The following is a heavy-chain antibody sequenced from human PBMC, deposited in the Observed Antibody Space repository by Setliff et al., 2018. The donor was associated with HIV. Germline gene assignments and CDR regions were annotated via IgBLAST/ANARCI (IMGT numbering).Heavy chain of an antibody. CDR2: INPRSGVT. J-gene: IGHJ4*02. D-gene: IGHD3-3*02. CDR1: GFTFTGYY. V-gene: IGHV1-2*02. Sequence: ASVKVSCKPSGFTFTGYYLHWVRQAPGQGLQWMGWINPRSGVTKYAQNFQGRFIMTTDTTINTAYMQLERLTSDDTALYYCARDSGTNDHFLSPYYGALDFWGLGTLVTVSS. CDR3: ARDSGTNDHFLSPYYGALDF.